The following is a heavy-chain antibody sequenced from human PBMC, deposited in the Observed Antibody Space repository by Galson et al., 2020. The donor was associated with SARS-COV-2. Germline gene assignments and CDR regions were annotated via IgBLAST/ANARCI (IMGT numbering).Heavy chain of an antibody. CDR3: TTDLHDYGDLDY. J-gene: IGHJ4*02. CDR2: IKSKTDGGTT. D-gene: IGHD4-17*01. V-gene: IGHV3-15*01. Sequence: GESLKISCAASGFTFSNAWMSWVRQAPGKGLEWVGRIKSKTDGGTTDYAAPVKGRFTISRDDSKNTLYLQMDSLKTEDTALYYCTTDLHDYGDLDYWGQGTLVTVSS. CDR1: GFTFSNAW.